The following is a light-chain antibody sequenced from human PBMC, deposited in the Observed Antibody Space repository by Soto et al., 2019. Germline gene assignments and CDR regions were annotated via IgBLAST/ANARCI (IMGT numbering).Light chain of an antibody. CDR2: VGTGGIVG. Sequence: QSVLSQPPSASASLGVSVTLTCTLSSGYSNYKVDWYQQRPGKGPRFVMRVGTGGIVGSKGDGIPDRFSVLGSGLNRYLNIKNIQEEDESDYHCGADHGSGNNFVWVFGGGTKLTVL. CDR1: SGYSNYK. CDR3: GADHGSGNNFVWV. V-gene: IGLV9-49*01. J-gene: IGLJ3*02.